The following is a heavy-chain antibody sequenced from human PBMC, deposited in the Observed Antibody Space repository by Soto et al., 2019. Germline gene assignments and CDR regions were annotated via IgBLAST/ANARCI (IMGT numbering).Heavy chain of an antibody. V-gene: IGHV1-69*01. CDR2: IIPIFGTA. CDR3: ARDFRAYSYYYGMDV. J-gene: IGHJ6*02. CDR1: GGTFASNA. D-gene: IGHD2-21*01. Sequence: QVQLVQSGAEVKNPGSPVKVSCKASGGTFASNAISWVRQAPGQGLDGRGGIIPIFGTANYAQKFQGRVTITADESTSTAYMELSSLRSEDTAVYYCARDFRAYSYYYGMDVWGQGTTVTVSS.